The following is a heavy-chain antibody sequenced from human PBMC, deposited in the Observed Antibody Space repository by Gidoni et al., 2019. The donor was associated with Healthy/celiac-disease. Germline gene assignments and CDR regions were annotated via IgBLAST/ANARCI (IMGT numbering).Heavy chain of an antibody. D-gene: IGHD3-16*01. CDR2: INAGNGNT. Sequence: VRQAPGQRLEWMGWINAGNGNTKYSQKFQGRVTITRDTSASTAYMELSSLRSEDTAVYYCARVLGLDYVWGSFDPWGQGTMVTVSS. CDR3: ARVLGLDYVWGSFDP. J-gene: IGHJ5*02. V-gene: IGHV1-3*01.